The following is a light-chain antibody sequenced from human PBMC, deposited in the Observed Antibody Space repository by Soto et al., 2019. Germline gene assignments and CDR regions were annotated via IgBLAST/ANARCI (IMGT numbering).Light chain of an antibody. CDR2: DAS. J-gene: IGKJ2*01. CDR3: QQRAHWAPYT. CDR1: QSVTDY. Sequence: EIVLTQSPAILSLSPGERATLSCRASQSVTDYLAWYQQKPGQAPRLLIYDASNRATGIPARFSGSGSGTDFTLTISSLEPEDFAVYYCQQRAHWAPYTFGQWTKLEIK. V-gene: IGKV3-11*01.